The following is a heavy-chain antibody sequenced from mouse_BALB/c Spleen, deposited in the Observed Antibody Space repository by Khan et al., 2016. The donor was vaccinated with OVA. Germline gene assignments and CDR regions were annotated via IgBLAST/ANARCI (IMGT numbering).Heavy chain of an antibody. Sequence: EVELVESGGDLVKPGGSLKLSCAASGFTFSTYAMSWVRQTPEKRLEWVATINTDGDYIYYPDSVTGRFTISRDIAKNTPYLQMSSLRSEDTAMYYCARHDYGPFAYWGQGTLVTVSA. D-gene: IGHD1-1*01. CDR3: ARHDYGPFAY. CDR1: GFTFSTYA. V-gene: IGHV5-9-3*01. CDR2: INTDGDYI. J-gene: IGHJ3*01.